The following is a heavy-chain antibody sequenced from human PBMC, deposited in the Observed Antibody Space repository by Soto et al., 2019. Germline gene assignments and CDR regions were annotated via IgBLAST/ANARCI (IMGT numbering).Heavy chain of an antibody. D-gene: IGHD6-19*01. Sequence: QVQQQQWGAGLLQPSETLSLTCAVSAEYFSTYYWSWIRQSPGKGLQWIGEINHTGRSQYNPSLKSRVTMSIDMSTDMSKNHFSLKLSSVTAADTAVYYCARGGSSDWQVAFDIWGQGTMVTVSS. CDR1: AEYFSTYY. J-gene: IGHJ3*02. CDR2: INHTGRS. V-gene: IGHV4-34*01. CDR3: ARGGSSDWQVAFDI.